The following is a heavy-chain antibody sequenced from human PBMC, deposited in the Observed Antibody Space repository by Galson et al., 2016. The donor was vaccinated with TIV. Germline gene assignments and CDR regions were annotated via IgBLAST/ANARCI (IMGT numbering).Heavy chain of an antibody. D-gene: IGHD6-19*01. CDR3: ARRHRWLGGSFDV. CDR2: IFHSGST. V-gene: IGHV4-39*01. CDR1: GASISTSSNY. Sequence: SETLSLTCSVSGASISTSSNYWVWIRQPPGRGLEWIGTIFHSGSTWYNPSLKSRVTISVDTSKRQFSLKVNSVTGADTAVYYCARRHRWLGGSFDVWGQGTTVTVSS. J-gene: IGHJ3*01.